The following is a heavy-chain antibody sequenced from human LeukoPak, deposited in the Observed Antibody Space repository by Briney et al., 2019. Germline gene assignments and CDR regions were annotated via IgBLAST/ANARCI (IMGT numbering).Heavy chain of an antibody. D-gene: IGHD2-21*01. V-gene: IGHV3-30*02. CDR1: GFIFNKYT. CDR3: ATPSAVSGLAFDY. J-gene: IGHJ4*02. CDR2: IRSDGNNK. Sequence: GGSLRLSCAASGFIFNKYTMNWVRQAPGKGLEWVAFIRSDGNNKYYADSVKGRFTISRDNSKNTLYLQMNSLRAEDTAVYYCATPSAVSGLAFDYWGQGTLVTVSS.